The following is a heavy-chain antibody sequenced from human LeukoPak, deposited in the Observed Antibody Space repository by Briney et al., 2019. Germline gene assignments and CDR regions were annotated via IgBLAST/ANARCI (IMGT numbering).Heavy chain of an antibody. CDR3: ATNVDTAMVPYFDY. CDR1: GYTFTGYY. V-gene: IGHV1-2*02. CDR2: INPNSGGT. D-gene: IGHD5-18*01. J-gene: IGHJ4*02. Sequence: GASVKVSCKASGYTFTGYYMHWVRQAPGQGLEWMGWINPNSGGTNYAQKFQGRVTMTRDTSISTAYMELSRLRSDDTAVYYCATNVDTAMVPYFDYWGQGTLVTVSS.